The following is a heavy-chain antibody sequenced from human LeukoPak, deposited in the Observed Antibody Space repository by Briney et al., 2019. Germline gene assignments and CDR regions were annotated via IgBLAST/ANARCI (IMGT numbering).Heavy chain of an antibody. CDR2: IYPGDSDT. J-gene: IGHJ6*03. Sequence: GEPLKISCKGSGYSFTSYWIGWVRQMPGKGLEWMGIIYPGDSDTRYSPSFQGQVTISADKSISTAYLQWSSLKASDTAMYYCARHGGKSYDILTGYYTPYYYYMDVWGKGTTVTISS. V-gene: IGHV5-51*01. CDR1: GYSFTSYW. D-gene: IGHD3-9*01. CDR3: ARHGGKSYDILTGYYTPYYYYMDV.